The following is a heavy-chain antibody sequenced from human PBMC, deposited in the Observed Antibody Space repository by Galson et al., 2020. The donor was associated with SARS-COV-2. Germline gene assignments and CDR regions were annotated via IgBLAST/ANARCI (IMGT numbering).Heavy chain of an antibody. CDR1: GYTFTNYG. CDR3: VRDSGAYDY. V-gene: IGHV1-18*04. J-gene: IGHJ4*02. Sequence: ASAMVSCKASGYTFTNYGISRVRQAPRQGLQWMGWITAYTGDRKYAQRFQGRVTMTTDTSTTTVYMELRNLRSDDTAKYFCVRDSGAYDYWGQGTLGTVAS. D-gene: IGHD1-26*01. CDR2: ITAYTGDR.